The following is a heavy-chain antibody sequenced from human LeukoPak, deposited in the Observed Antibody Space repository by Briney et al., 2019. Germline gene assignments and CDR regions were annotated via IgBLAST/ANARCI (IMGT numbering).Heavy chain of an antibody. V-gene: IGHV4-59*11. J-gene: IGHJ6*03. D-gene: IGHD3-10*01. Sequence: WGTWSLTGTVLVGSIRSPYWAWFGRPPGKGWRGLGYSFYIGSTNYNPSLKSRVTISVDTSKNQFSLKLSSVTAADTAVYYCARAGGSSGSYRRLFYYYMDVWGKGTTVTVSS. CDR3: ARAGGSSGSYRRLFYYYMDV. CDR2: SFYIGST. CDR1: VGSIRSPY.